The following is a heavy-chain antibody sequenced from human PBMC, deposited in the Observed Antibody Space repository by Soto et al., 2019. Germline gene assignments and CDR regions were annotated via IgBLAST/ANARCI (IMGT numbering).Heavy chain of an antibody. D-gene: IGHD5-12*01. CDR3: APVRRLVPVATWYYHSMAV. J-gene: IGHJ6*02. CDR1: GGSISSDGNY. V-gene: IGHV4-61*08. CDR2: HYHSGST. Sequence: PSATLSLTRTVSGGSISSDGNYWKSIRQPPGKGLEWIGHHYHSGSTYYSPSLKSRVTISIDTSKNQFPLRLTSVTAANTAVYYCAPVRRLVPVATWYYHSMAVGGQGTTVTVSS.